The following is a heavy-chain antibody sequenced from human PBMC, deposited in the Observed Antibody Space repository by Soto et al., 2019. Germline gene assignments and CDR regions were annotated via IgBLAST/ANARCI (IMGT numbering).Heavy chain of an antibody. CDR3: ARTLDSSGYYFPYYYYYYGMDV. J-gene: IGHJ6*02. D-gene: IGHD3-22*01. V-gene: IGHV5-10-1*01. CDR2: IDPSDSYT. Sequence: GESLKISCKGSGYSFTSYWISWVRQMPGKGLEWMGRIDPSDSYTNYSPSSQGHVTISADKSISTAYLQWSSLKASDTAMYYCARTLDSSGYYFPYYYYYYGMDVWGQGTTVTVSS. CDR1: GYSFTSYW.